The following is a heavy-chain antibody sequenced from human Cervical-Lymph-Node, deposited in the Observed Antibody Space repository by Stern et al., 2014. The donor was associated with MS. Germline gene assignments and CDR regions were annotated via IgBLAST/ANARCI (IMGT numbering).Heavy chain of an antibody. CDR3: ATHPVGP. V-gene: IGHV5-51*01. Sequence: VQLVESGAEVKKPGESLKISCKTSGYKFTNQWIAWVRQMPGKGLEFMGIIYPGDSDPRYNPSFQGQVTISADKSINTAYLQWTSLKASDTAIYYCATHPVGPWGQGTLVIVSS. CDR2: IYPGDSDP. CDR1: GYKFTNQW. J-gene: IGHJ5*02.